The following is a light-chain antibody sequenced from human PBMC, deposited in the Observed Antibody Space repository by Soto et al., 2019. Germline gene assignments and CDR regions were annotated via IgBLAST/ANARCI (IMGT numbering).Light chain of an antibody. CDR2: AVS. CDR3: LQHKSYPWT. J-gene: IGKJ1*01. Sequence: TQSPSSLSASVGDRITITCRASQSISSWLAWYQQKPGKAPERLIYAVSSLQSGVPSRFSGSGSGTEFTLTISSLQPEDFATYYCLQHKSYPWTFGQGTKVDIK. CDR1: QSISSW. V-gene: IGKV1-17*01.